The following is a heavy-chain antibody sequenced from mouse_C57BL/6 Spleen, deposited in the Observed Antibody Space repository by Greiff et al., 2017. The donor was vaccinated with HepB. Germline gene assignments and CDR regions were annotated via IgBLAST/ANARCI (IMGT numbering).Heavy chain of an antibody. CDR3: AREGDYYGSPLYAMDY. D-gene: IGHD1-1*01. Sequence: EVKLQESGPGLVKPSQSLSLTCSVTGYSITSGYYWNWIRQFPGNKLEWMGYISYDGSNNYNPSLKNRISITRDTSKNQFFLKLNSVTTEDTATYYCAREGDYYGSPLYAMDYWGQGTSVTVSS. J-gene: IGHJ4*01. V-gene: IGHV3-6*01. CDR1: GYSITSGYY. CDR2: ISYDGSN.